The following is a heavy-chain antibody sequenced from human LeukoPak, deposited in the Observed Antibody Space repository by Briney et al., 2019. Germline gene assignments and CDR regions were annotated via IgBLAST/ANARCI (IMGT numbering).Heavy chain of an antibody. CDR1: GFIFDDHG. CDR3: AKDTGSPADAITMEDNAFDI. CDR2: ISWSSGII. V-gene: IGHV3-9*01. D-gene: IGHD3-3*01. Sequence: GRSLRPSCAASGFIFDDHGMHWVRQAPGKGLEWVSGISWSSGIIGYADSVKGRFTISRDNAKNSLDLQMESLRAEDTAVYYCAKDTGSPADAITMEDNAFDIWGQGTMVTVSS. J-gene: IGHJ3*02.